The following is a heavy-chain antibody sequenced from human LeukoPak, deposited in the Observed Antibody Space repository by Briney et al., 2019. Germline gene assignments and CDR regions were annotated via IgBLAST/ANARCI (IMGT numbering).Heavy chain of an antibody. J-gene: IGHJ4*02. CDR3: AKGLFDWFSDSDY. CDR1: GFTFSGCA. CDR2: IRGSGGTT. D-gene: IGHD3-9*01. V-gene: IGHV3-23*01. Sequence: GGSLRLSCAASGFTFSGCAMSWVRQAPGKGLEWVSAIRGSGGTTYYADSVKGRFTISRDNSKDTLYLQMNSLRAEDTAVYYCAKGLFDWFSDSDYWGQGTLVTVSS.